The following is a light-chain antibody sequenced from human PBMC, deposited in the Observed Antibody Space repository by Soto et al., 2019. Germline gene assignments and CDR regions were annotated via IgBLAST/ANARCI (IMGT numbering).Light chain of an antibody. J-gene: IGKJ5*01. Sequence: DIQMTQSPSSVSASVGDRVTITCRASHGVSSWVAWYQQKAGAAPKLLIYGASTLQSGVPSRFSGSRSGTDFTLTISNLEPEDFATYYCQQAGSFPTFGQGTRLEIK. V-gene: IGKV1-12*01. CDR3: QQAGSFPT. CDR2: GAS. CDR1: HGVSSW.